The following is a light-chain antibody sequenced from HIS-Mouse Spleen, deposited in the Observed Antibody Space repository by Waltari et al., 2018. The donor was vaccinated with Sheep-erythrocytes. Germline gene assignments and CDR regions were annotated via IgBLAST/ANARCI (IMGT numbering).Light chain of an antibody. CDR1: SSDVGGYNY. CDR2: DVS. Sequence: LTQPPSVSVSPGQSVTISCTGTSSDVGGYNYISWYQQHPGKAPKLMIYDVSKRPSGVPDRFSGSKSGNTASLTISGLQAEDEADYYCCSYAGSYTFVVFGGGTKLTVL. CDR3: CSYAGSYTFVV. V-gene: IGLV2-11*01. J-gene: IGLJ2*01.